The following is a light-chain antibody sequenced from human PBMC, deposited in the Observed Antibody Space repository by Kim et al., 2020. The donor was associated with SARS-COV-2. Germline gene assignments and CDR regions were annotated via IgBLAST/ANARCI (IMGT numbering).Light chain of an antibody. V-gene: IGLV2-14*03. CDR3: SSYTDNSPHAV. Sequence: QSINISCTGTSSDIGGYNYVSWFQQHPGKAPKLMIFDVSNRPSGVSDRFSGSKSGDTASLTISGLQAEDEADYYCSSYTDNSPHAVFGGGTQLTVL. CDR2: DVS. J-gene: IGLJ2*01. CDR1: SSDIGGYNY.